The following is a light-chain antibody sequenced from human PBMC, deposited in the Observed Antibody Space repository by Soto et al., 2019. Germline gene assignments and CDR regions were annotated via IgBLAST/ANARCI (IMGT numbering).Light chain of an antibody. J-gene: IGLJ1*01. CDR3: CSYAGSYSYV. Sequence: QSALTQPRSVSGSPGQSVAISCTGTSXDVGGYNYVSWYQQHPGKAPKLMIYDVTKRPSGVPDRFSGSSSGNTASLTISGLQAEDEADYFCCSYAGSYSYVFGTGTKVTVL. CDR2: DVT. V-gene: IGLV2-11*01. CDR1: SXDVGGYNY.